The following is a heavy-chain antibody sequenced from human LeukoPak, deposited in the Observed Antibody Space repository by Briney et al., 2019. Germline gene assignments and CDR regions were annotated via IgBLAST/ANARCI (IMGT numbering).Heavy chain of an antibody. Sequence: GGSLRLSCAASGFTFSSCAMTWVRQAPGKGLEWVASITGDGTRTYYTDSVKGRCTISRDNSKNTLYLQMNSLRADETAIYYCASRPRADMGPLDYWGQGTLVTVST. D-gene: IGHD1-14*01. V-gene: IGHV3-23*01. J-gene: IGHJ4*02. CDR1: GFTFSSCA. CDR2: ITGDGTRT. CDR3: ASRPRADMGPLDY.